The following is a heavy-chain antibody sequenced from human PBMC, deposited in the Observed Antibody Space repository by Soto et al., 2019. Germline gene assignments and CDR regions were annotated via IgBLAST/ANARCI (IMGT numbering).Heavy chain of an antibody. J-gene: IGHJ4*02. CDR2: ISYDGRNK. Sequence: PGGSLRLSCAVSGFTFSNYGIHWVRQAPGKGLEWVAVISYDGRNKYYADSVKGRFTISRDNSKNTLYLQMSSLRPEDTAVYYCALTVSSREAAPSDNWGQGTLVTAPQ. D-gene: IGHD2-15*01. V-gene: IGHV3-30*03. CDR1: GFTFSNYG. CDR3: ALTVSSREAAPSDN.